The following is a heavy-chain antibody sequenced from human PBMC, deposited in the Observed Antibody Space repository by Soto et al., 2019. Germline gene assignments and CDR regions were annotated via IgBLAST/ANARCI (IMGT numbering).Heavy chain of an antibody. Sequence: LSLTCTVSGGSISSSSYYWGWIRQPPGKGLEWIGSIYYSGSTYYNPSLKSRVTISVDTSKNQFSLKLSSVTAADTAVYYCASPNSYSSSWYSNYYYGMDVWGQGTTVTVSS. CDR2: IYYSGST. J-gene: IGHJ6*02. CDR1: GGSISSSSYY. V-gene: IGHV4-39*01. CDR3: ASPNSYSSSWYSNYYYGMDV. D-gene: IGHD6-13*01.